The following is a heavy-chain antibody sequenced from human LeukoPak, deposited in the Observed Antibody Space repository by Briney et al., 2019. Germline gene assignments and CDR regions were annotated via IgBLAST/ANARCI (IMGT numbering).Heavy chain of an antibody. Sequence: KASETLSLTCTVSGGSISDSSHYWGWFRQPPGKGPEWLGTGYYSGVTYYRPSLKSRVTIFVDTSKNQYSLKLTSVTAADTAVYYCARPPPYYYDSSGLDDAFDIWGQGTMVTVSS. CDR1: GGSISDSSHY. D-gene: IGHD3-22*01. V-gene: IGHV4-39*01. CDR2: GYYSGVT. CDR3: ARPPPYYYDSSGLDDAFDI. J-gene: IGHJ3*02.